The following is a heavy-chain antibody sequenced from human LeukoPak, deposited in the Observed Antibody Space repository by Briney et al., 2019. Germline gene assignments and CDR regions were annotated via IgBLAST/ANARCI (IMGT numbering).Heavy chain of an antibody. D-gene: IGHD1-26*01. J-gene: IGHJ4*02. CDR2: ISGGGANT. CDR1: EFTFNSYS. Sequence: GSLRLSFAASEFTFNSYSISWVRQAPGKGLEVVSAISGGGANTYYADSVKGRFTISRDNSKNTLYLQMNSLRAEDTAVYYCAKSSPYSATYFDYWGQGTLVTVSS. V-gene: IGHV3-23*01. CDR3: AKSSPYSATYFDY.